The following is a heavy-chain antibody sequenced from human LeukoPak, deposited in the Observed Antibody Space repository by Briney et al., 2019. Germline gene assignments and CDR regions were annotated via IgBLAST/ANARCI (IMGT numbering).Heavy chain of an antibody. V-gene: IGHV1-18*01. D-gene: IGHD6-19*01. CDR1: GYTFTSYG. CDR2: ISAYNGNT. CDR3: ARKVYSSGWYDRDY. Sequence: APVKVSCKASGYTFTSYGISWVRQAPGQGLEWMGWISAYNGNTNYAQKLQGRVTMTTDTSTSTAYMELRSLRSDDTAVYYCARKVYSSGWYDRDYWGQGTLVTVSS. J-gene: IGHJ4*02.